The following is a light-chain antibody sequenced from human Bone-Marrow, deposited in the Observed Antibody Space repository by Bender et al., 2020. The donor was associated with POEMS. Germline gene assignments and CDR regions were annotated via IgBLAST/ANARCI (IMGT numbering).Light chain of an antibody. J-gene: IGLJ2*01. CDR2: GYN. Sequence: QSVLTQPPSVSGAPGQRVTISCTGSSSNTGSGYDINWYQHLPGTAPKLLIYGYNNRPSGVPDRFSGSKSGTSASLAITGLQAEDEGDYYCNSYTTSSTLVFGGGTKLTVL. V-gene: IGLV1-40*01. CDR3: NSYTTSSTLV. CDR1: SSNTGSGYD.